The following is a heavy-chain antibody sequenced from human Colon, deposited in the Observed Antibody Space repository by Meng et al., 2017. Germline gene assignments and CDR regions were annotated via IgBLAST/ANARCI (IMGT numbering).Heavy chain of an antibody. D-gene: IGHD2-21*02. J-gene: IGHJ4*02. CDR3: ARGLVVTTEGDF. CDR1: GYPFNTNG. V-gene: IGHV1-18*01. Sequence: QVHLVQSGPEVKKPGAFVKVSCKASGYPFNTNGTHWVRQAPGQGLEWMGWLSGRNGNTNYAQVLQGRVTMTTDASTNTAYMELRNLTTDDTAVYYCARGLVVTTEGDFWGQGTLVTVSS. CDR2: LSGRNGNT.